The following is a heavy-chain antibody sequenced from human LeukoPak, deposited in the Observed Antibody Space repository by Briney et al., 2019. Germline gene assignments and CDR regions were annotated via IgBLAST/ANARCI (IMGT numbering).Heavy chain of an antibody. CDR3: AKDMYYYDSSYMDV. J-gene: IGHJ6*03. V-gene: IGHV3-9*01. D-gene: IGHD3-22*01. CDR1: GFTFHDYA. CDR2: ISWNSGSI. Sequence: GGSLRLSCAASGFTFHDYAMHWVRQAPGKGLEWVSGISWNSGSIGYADSVKGRFTISRDNAKNSLYLQMNSPRAEDTALYYCAKDMYYYDSSYMDVWGKGTTVTVSS.